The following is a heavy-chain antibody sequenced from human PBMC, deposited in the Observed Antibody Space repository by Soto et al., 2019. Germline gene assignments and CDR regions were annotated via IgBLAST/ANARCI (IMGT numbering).Heavy chain of an antibody. V-gene: IGHV3-23*01. Sequence: GESLKISCAASGFTFSNYAMSWVPQAPGKGLEWVSLVSATAGTTYYTDSVKGRFTISRDNSRNTVYLQMNSLRADDTAVYYCAKDRLAGGFDYWGQGTLVTVSS. CDR1: GFTFSNYA. CDR3: AKDRLAGGFDY. J-gene: IGHJ4*02. D-gene: IGHD3-16*01. CDR2: VSATAGTT.